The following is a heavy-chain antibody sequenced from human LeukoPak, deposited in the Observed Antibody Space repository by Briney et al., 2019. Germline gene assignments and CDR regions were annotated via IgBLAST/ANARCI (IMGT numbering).Heavy chain of an antibody. CDR3: AKSRDGYHHGLL. V-gene: IGHV3-33*06. CDR2: MWYDGSRA. CDR1: EFSLSDYG. J-gene: IGHJ1*01. Sequence: GGSLRLSCASSEFSLSDYGMHWVRQAPGKGLEWVAVMWYDGSRALHADSVKGRFTISRDISKNTLYLQMDSLRAEDTAVYYCAKSRDGYHHGLLWGQGTLVTVSS. D-gene: IGHD5-24*01.